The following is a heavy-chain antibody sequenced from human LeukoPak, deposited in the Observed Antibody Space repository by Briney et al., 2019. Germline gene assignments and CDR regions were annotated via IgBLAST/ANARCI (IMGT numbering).Heavy chain of an antibody. CDR3: AKSHDPPMYSSSWHGMDV. CDR2: ISSGGTT. D-gene: IGHD6-13*01. Sequence: GGSLRLSCAASGFTFSHYAMTWVRQAPGKGLEWVSGISSGGTTYSADSVKGRFTISRDNSKNTLYLKMNSLRAEDTAVYYCAKSHDPPMYSSSWHGMDVWGQGNTVTVSS. V-gene: IGHV3-23*01. CDR1: GFTFSHYA. J-gene: IGHJ6*02.